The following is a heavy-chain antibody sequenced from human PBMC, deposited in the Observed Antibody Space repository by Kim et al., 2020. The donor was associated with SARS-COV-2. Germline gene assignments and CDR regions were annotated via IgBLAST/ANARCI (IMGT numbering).Heavy chain of an antibody. V-gene: IGHV4-39*01. CDR2: IDYTGST. CDR3: GRPHRGRGGGAWFDP. J-gene: IGHJ5*02. CDR1: GGSISSGDFY. Sequence: SETLSLTCAVFGGSISSGDFYWGWIRQPPGKGLEWVGNIDYTGSTYYNPSLKSRVSMSVDTSKNQFSLRLTSLTAADTAVYYLGRPHRGRGGGAWFDPWGQGTLVTVSS. D-gene: IGHD3-10*01.